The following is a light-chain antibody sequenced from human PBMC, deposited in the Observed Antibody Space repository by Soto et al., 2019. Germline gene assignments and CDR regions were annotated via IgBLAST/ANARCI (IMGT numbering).Light chain of an antibody. CDR2: DAS. J-gene: IGKJ1*01. Sequence: DIQMTQSPSTLSASIGDRDTITCRASQTISIYLAWCQQRPGEAPKLLIYDASTLESGVPARFSGSGSGTEFTLTISSLQPDDFATYYCQQYSSSSPTFGQGTKVEIQ. CDR1: QTISIY. V-gene: IGKV1-5*01. CDR3: QQYSSSSPT.